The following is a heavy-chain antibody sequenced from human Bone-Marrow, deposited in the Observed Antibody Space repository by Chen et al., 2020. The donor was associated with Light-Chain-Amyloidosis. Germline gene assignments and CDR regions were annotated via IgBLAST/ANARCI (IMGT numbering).Heavy chain of an antibody. CDR3: ARRRDGYNFDY. D-gene: IGHD5-12*01. J-gene: IGHJ4*02. V-gene: IGHV5-51*01. Sequence: VQLAQSGPEVKKPGESLKISCTGSGYTFPNYWIGWVRQRPGKGLEWMGVIYPDDSDARYSPSFEGQVTISADKSITTAYLQWRSLKASDTAMYYCARRRDGYNFDYWGQGTLVTVSS. CDR1: GYTFPNYW. CDR2: IYPDDSDA.